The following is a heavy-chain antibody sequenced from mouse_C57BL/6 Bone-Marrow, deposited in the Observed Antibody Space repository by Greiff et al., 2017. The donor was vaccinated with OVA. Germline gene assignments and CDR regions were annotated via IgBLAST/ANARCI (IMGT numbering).Heavy chain of an antibody. CDR2: IDPETGGT. Sequence: QVQLKESGAELVRPGASVTLSCKASGYTFTDYEMHWVKQTPVHGLEWIGAIDPETGGTAYNQKFKGKAILTADKSSSTAYMELRSLTSEDSAVDYCTREGWLLFFDYWGQGTTLTVSS. V-gene: IGHV1-15*01. D-gene: IGHD2-3*01. J-gene: IGHJ2*01. CDR3: TREGWLLFFDY. CDR1: GYTFTDYE.